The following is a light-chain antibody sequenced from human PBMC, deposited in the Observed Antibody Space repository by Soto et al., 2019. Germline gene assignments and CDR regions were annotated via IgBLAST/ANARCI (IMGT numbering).Light chain of an antibody. CDR2: QTS. CDR1: QSISSW. CDR3: QQYKSYSRT. V-gene: IGKV1-5*03. Sequence: DIPMTQSPSTLSASVGDRVTITCRASQSISSWLAWYQQKPGKAPKLLISQTSNLESGVPSRFSCSGSGTEFPLTLSSLQPDDFASYYCQQYKSYSRTFGQGSKVEVK. J-gene: IGKJ1*01.